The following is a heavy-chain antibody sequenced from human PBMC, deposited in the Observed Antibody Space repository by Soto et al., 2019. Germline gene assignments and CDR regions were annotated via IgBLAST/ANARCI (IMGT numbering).Heavy chain of an antibody. CDR3: ARDICGRGFAV. CDR2: MNPSGDT. CDR1: GDIFTSFD. V-gene: IGHV1-8*01. Sequence: QVQLVQSGAEVKNPGASVKVSCKASGDIFTSFDINWLRQATGQGLEWIGWMNPSGDTGHAQKFQGRVTLSRDTSINTAYMELSSLRSDDTAIYYCARDICGRGFAVWGQGTVVTVSS. D-gene: IGHD3-9*01. J-gene: IGHJ3*01.